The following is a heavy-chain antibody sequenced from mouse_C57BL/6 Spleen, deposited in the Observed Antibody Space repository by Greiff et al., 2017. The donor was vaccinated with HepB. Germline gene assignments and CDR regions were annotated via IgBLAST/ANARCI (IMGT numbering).Heavy chain of an antibody. Sequence: EVQLQQSGPELVKPGASVKISCKASGYTFTDYYMNWVKQSHGKSLEWIGDINPNNGGTSYNQKFKGKATLTVDKSSSTAYMELRSLTTEDSAVYYCARRWEGYFDVWGTGTTVTVSS. CDR3: ARRWEGYFDV. CDR2: INPNNGGT. V-gene: IGHV1-26*01. D-gene: IGHD1-1*02. J-gene: IGHJ1*03. CDR1: GYTFTDYY.